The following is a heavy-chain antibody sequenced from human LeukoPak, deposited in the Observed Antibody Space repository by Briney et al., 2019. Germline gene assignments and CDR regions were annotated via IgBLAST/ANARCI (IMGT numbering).Heavy chain of an antibody. CDR2: IRYDGSNK. CDR3: AKERGWTAAFDI. Sequence: GGSLRLSCAASGFTFSSYGMHWVRQAPGKGREWVAFIRYDGSNKYYADSVKGRFTISRDNSKNTLYLQINSLRAEDTAVYYCAKERGWTAAFDIWRQGTMVTVSS. J-gene: IGHJ3*02. CDR1: GFTFSSYG. D-gene: IGHD6-19*01. V-gene: IGHV3-30*02.